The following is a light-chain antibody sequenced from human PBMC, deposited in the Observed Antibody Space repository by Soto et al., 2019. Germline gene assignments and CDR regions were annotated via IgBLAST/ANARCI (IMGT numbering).Light chain of an antibody. CDR3: QAWDSSIVV. CDR2: QDS. CDR1: KLGNKY. Sequence: SSELTQPPSVSVSPGQTASITCSGDKLGNKYACWYQQKTGQSPVLVIYQDSKRPSGILERFSGSNSGNTATLTISGTQAMDEADYYCQAWDSSIVVFGGGTQLTVL. J-gene: IGLJ2*01. V-gene: IGLV3-1*01.